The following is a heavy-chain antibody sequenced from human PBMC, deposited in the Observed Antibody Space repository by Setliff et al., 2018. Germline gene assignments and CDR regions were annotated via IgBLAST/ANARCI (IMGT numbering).Heavy chain of an antibody. D-gene: IGHD3-22*01. CDR2: ISPYYGST. V-gene: IGHV1-18*01. CDR3: VRGQGPRTVVAIPFDH. Sequence: ASVKVSCKASGYTFTSYGISWVRQAPGQGLEWMGWISPYYGSTNYAQKFQGRVTMTTDTSTSTAYMELTSLTSDDTALYYCVRGQGPRTVVAIPFDHWGQGTLVTVSS. J-gene: IGHJ4*02. CDR1: GYTFTSYG.